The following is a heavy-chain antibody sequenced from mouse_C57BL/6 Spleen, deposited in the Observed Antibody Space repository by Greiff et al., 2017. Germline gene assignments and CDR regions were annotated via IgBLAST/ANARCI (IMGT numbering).Heavy chain of an antibody. V-gene: IGHV1-52*01. CDR3: ARPHYYGSSFLDY. D-gene: IGHD1-1*01. J-gene: IGHJ2*01. CDR1: GYTFTSYW. Sequence: QVQLQQPGAELVRPGSSVKLSCKASGYTFTSYWMHWVKQRPIQGLEWIGNIDPSDSETHYNQKFKDKATLTVDKSSSTAYMQLSSLTSEASAVYYCARPHYYGSSFLDYWGQGTTLTVSS. CDR2: IDPSDSET.